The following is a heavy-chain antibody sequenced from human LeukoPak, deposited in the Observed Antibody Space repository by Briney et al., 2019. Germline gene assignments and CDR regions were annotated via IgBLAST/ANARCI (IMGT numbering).Heavy chain of an antibody. CDR3: ARSDIWGSYRFLGY. CDR1: GGSISSSSYY. CDR2: IYYSGST. D-gene: IGHD3-16*02. Sequence: SETLSLTCTVSGGSISSSSYYWGWIRQPPGKGLEWIGSIYYSGSTYYNPSLKSRVTISVDTSKNQFSLKLSSVTAADTAVYYCARSDIWGSYRFLGYWGQGALVTVSS. J-gene: IGHJ4*02. V-gene: IGHV4-39*07.